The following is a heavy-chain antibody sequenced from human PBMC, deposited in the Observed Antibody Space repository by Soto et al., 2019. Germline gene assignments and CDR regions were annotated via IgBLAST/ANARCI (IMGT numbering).Heavy chain of an antibody. D-gene: IGHD3-9*01. Sequence: GGSLRLSCAASGFTFSSYSMNWVRQDPGKGLGWVSSISCSSSYIYYADSVKGRSTISRDNAKNSLYLQMNSLRAEDTAVYYCARTDYDILTGWVEEYYGMDVWGQGTTVTVSS. CDR1: GFTFSSYS. CDR3: ARTDYDILTGWVEEYYGMDV. V-gene: IGHV3-21*01. CDR2: ISCSSSYI. J-gene: IGHJ6*02.